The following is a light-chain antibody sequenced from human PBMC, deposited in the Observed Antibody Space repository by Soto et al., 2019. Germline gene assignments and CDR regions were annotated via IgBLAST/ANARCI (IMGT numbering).Light chain of an antibody. CDR1: QSIDTY. CDR2: AAS. V-gene: IGKV1-39*01. Sequence: DIQMTQSPSSLSASVGDRVTITCRASQSIDTYLNWYQRKPGKAPNVLIYAASSRATGIPDRFSGSGSGTDFTLTIDGLEPEDFVVYYCQQYGYSPITFGQGTRLEIK. J-gene: IGKJ5*01. CDR3: QQYGYSPIT.